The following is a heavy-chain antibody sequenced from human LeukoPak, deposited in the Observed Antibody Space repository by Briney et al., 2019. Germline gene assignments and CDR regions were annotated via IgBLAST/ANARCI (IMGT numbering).Heavy chain of an antibody. CDR1: GYTFTSYA. CDR2: INTNTGNP. D-gene: IGHD3-3*01. V-gene: IGHV7-4-1*02. CDR3: ARDLTIFGVVPNWFDP. J-gene: IGHJ5*02. Sequence: ASVKVSCKASGYTFTSYAMNWVRQAPEQGLEWMGWINTNTGNPTYAQGFTGRFVFSLDTSVSTAYLQISSLKAEDTAVYYCARDLTIFGVVPNWFDPWGQGTLVTVSS.